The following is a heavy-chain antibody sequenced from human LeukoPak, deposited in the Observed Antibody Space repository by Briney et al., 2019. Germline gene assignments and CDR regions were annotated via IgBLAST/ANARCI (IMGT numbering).Heavy chain of an antibody. Sequence: GGSLRLSCAASGFTFSGYSMNWVRQAPGKGLEWVSSISSSSSYIYYAHSVKGRFTISRDNAKNSLYLQMNSLRAEDTAVYYCAKGDSSGFDYWGQGTLVTVSS. CDR1: GFTFSGYS. CDR3: AKGDSSGFDY. D-gene: IGHD3-22*01. J-gene: IGHJ4*02. V-gene: IGHV3-21*01. CDR2: ISSSSSYI.